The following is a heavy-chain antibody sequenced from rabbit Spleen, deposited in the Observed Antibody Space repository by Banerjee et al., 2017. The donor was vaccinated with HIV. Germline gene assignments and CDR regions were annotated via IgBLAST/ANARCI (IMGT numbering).Heavy chain of an antibody. CDR1: GFSFSGDYW. J-gene: IGHJ4*01. Sequence: QEQLVESGGGLVQPEGSLTLTCKASGFSFSGDYWAYWVRQAPGKGLEWIGCISMISGRSHYANWAKGRFTLSRTSSTVTLQMTSLTAADTATYFCVRGDYDYDYAGRLWGPGTLVTVS. CDR3: VRGDYDYDYAGRL. CDR2: ISMISGRS. V-gene: IGHV1S45*01. D-gene: IGHD6-1*01.